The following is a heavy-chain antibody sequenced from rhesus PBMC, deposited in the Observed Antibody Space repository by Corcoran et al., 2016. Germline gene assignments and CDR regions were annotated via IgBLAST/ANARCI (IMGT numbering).Heavy chain of an antibody. CDR1: GFTFSSYD. V-gene: IGHV3S4*01. CDR3: TSDLWNPFDY. J-gene: IGHJ4*01. Sequence: ESGGGLVQPGGSLRLSCAASGFTFSSYDMSWVRQALGKGLEWVSSISNTGKTIYYADSVKGRFTISRDNAKNSLSLQMNSLKTEDTAGYYCTSDLWNPFDYWGQGVLVTVSS. D-gene: IGHD1-1*01. CDR2: ISNTGKTI.